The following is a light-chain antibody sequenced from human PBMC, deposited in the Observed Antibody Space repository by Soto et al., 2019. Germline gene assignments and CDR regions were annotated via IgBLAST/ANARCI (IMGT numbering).Light chain of an antibody. CDR3: QQYGSSPT. CDR2: GAS. V-gene: IGKV3-20*01. J-gene: IGKJ4*01. CDR1: QSVSSSY. Sequence: EIVLTQSPGTLSLSPGERATLSCRASQSVSSSYLAWYQQKPGQAPRLLIYGASSRAPGIPDRFSGSGSVTDFTLTISRLEPEDFAVYCGQQYGSSPTFGGGTKVEIK.